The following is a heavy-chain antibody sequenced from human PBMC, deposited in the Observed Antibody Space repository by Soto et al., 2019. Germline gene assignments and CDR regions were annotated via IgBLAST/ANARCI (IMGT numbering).Heavy chain of an antibody. CDR1: GFPFSSYY. CDR3: ATEDWWRLEF. V-gene: IGHV3-7*01. Sequence: GGSLRLSCAASGFPFSSYYMNWVRQAPGKGLQWVAKSKPDGSDSYDVDSVKGRFIVSRDNAKNSLFLQMNSLRPEDTAVYYCATEDWWRLEFWGQGTPVTV. CDR2: SKPDGSDS. J-gene: IGHJ4*02. D-gene: IGHD2-8*02.